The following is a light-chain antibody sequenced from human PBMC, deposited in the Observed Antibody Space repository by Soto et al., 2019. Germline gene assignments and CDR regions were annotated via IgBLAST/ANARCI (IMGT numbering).Light chain of an antibody. V-gene: IGLV2-8*01. CDR1: SSDVGGYNY. CDR2: EVT. Sequence: QSALTQPPSASGSPGQSVTISCTGTSSDVGGYNYVSWYQQYPGRAPKLMIYEVTKRPSGVPDRFSGSKSGNTASLTVSGLQVEFEAGYSSNSQAPNNNFYFVLGGGTKLPVL. CDR3: NSQAPNNNFYFV. J-gene: IGLJ3*02.